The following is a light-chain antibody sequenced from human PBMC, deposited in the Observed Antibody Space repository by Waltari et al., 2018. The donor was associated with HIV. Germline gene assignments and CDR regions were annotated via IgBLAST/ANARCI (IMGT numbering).Light chain of an antibody. V-gene: IGKV4-1*01. CDR2: WAS. J-gene: IGKJ4*01. CDR3: QQYFRIPPT. Sequence: DIVMTQSPDSLPVSLGERATIHFTSSRSILYSSDNRNYLAWYQQKPRQPPKLLISWASTRESGVPDRFSGGGSGTDFTLTITRLQAEDVAVYHCQQYFRIPPTFGGGTKVEIK. CDR1: RSILYSSDNRNY.